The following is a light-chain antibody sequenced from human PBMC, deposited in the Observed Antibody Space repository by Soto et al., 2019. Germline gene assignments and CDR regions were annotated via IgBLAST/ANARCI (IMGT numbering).Light chain of an antibody. J-gene: IGKJ1*01. CDR1: QTISSW. CDR3: QLYNSFSGT. V-gene: IGKV1-5*01. CDR2: DAS. Sequence: DIQMTQSPSTLSASVGDRVTITCRASQTISSWLAWYQQKPGKAPKLLIYDASSLESGVPSRFSGRGSGTQFTLTISSLQPDDFATYYCQLYNSFSGTFGPGTKVDIK.